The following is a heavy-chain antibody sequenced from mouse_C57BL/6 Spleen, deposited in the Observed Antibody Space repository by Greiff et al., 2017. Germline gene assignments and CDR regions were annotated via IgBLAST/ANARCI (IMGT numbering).Heavy chain of an antibody. Sequence: QVQLQQSGAELVKPGASVKMSCKASGYTFTSYWITWVKQRPGQGLEWIGDIYPGSGSTNYNEKFKSKATLTVDTSSSTAYMQLSSLTSEDSAVYYCARHYGSSRYYFDYWGQGTTLTVSS. J-gene: IGHJ2*01. V-gene: IGHV1-55*01. CDR3: ARHYGSSRYYFDY. CDR2: IYPGSGST. D-gene: IGHD1-1*01. CDR1: GYTFTSYW.